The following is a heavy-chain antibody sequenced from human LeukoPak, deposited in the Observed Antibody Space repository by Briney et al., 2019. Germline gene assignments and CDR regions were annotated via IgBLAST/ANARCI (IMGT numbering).Heavy chain of an antibody. CDR1: GGSISSYY. J-gene: IGHJ4*02. Sequence: SETLSLTCTVSGGSISSYYWSWIRQPPGKGLEWMGYIYYSGSTNYNPSLKSRVTISVDTSKNQFSLKLSSVTAADTAVYYCARSLVVRGVIIKNFDYWGQGTLVTVSS. D-gene: IGHD3-10*01. CDR3: ARSLVVRGVIIKNFDY. CDR2: IYYSGST. V-gene: IGHV4-59*01.